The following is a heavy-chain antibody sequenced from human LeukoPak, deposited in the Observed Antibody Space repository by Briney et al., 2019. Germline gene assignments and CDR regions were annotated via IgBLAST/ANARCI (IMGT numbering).Heavy chain of an antibody. V-gene: IGHV3-30-3*01. CDR3: ARARIAAALGNWFDP. CDR2: ISYYGSNK. CDR1: GFTFWSYA. D-gene: IGHD6-13*01. Sequence: GGSLRLSCAASGFTFWSYAMHWVRQAPGKGLEWVAVISYYGSNKYYADSVKGRFTISRDNSKNTLYLQMNSLRAEDTAVYYCARARIAAALGNWFDPWGQGTLVTVSS. J-gene: IGHJ5*02.